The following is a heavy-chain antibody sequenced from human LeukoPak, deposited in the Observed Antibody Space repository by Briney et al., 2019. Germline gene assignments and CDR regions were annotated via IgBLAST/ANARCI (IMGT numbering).Heavy chain of an antibody. CDR3: AKDVEQWLGQERYYFDY. CDR1: GFTFSSYG. D-gene: IGHD6-19*01. CDR2: ISYDGSNK. V-gene: IGHV3-30*18. Sequence: GGSLRLSCAASGFTFSSYGMHWVRQAPGKGLEWVAVISYDGSNKYYADSVKGRFTISRDNSKNTPYLQMNSLRAEDTAVYYCAKDVEQWLGQERYYFDYWGQGTLVTVSS. J-gene: IGHJ4*02.